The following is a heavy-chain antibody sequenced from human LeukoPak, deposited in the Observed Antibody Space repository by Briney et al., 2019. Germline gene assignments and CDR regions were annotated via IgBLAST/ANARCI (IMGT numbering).Heavy chain of an antibody. J-gene: IGHJ6*02. CDR1: GFTFSGYG. D-gene: IGHD2-2*01. CDR2: IWYDGSNK. Sequence: GRSLRLSCAASGFTFSGYGMHWVRQAPGKGLEWVAVIWYDGSNKYYADSVKGRFTISRDNSKNTLYLQMNSLRAEDTAVYYCARGGYCSSTSCAPYYYYGMDVWGQGTTVTVSS. CDR3: ARGGYCSSTSCAPYYYYGMDV. V-gene: IGHV3-33*01.